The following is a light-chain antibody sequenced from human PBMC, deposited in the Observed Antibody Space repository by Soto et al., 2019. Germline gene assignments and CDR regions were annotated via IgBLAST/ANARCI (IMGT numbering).Light chain of an antibody. V-gene: IGLV2-14*01. J-gene: IGLJ1*01. CDR1: SSDVGGYNY. CDR3: SSYTNSNTLV. Sequence: QSVLTQPASVSGSPGQSITISCTGTSSDVGGYNYVSWYQQYPGKAPKLMIYDVSNRPSGVSNRFSGSKSGNTASLTISGFQAEDEADYYCSSYTNSNTLVFGSGTKVTVL. CDR2: DVS.